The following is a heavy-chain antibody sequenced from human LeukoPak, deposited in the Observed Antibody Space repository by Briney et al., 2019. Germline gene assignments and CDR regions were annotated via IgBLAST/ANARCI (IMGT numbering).Heavy chain of an antibody. D-gene: IGHD1-14*01. CDR1: RLTRSSYW. V-gene: IGHV3-74*01. J-gene: IGHJ4*02. CDR2: ITANGCNT. Sequence: GGSLRLSCAASRLTRSSYWMHWVRQALGGGLVWVSRITANGCNTNYADSGQGRFTISRDNAMNTLYMQMNTLRTDDTDVYYCASRTGVYWGQGTLVSVSS. CDR3: ASRTGVY.